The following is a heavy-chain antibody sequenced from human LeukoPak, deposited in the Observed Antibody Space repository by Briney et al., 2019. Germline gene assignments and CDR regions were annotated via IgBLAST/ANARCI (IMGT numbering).Heavy chain of an antibody. J-gene: IGHJ4*02. CDR3: ASGFWSGIPQSIFDY. CDR2: FDPEDGET. V-gene: IGHV1-24*01. CDR1: GYTLTELS. Sequence: ASVKVSCKVSGYTLTELSMHWVRQAPGKGLEWMGGFDPEDGETIYAQKFQGRVTMTEDTSTDTAYMELSSLRSEDTAVYYCASGFWSGIPQSIFDYWGQGTLVTVSS. D-gene: IGHD3-3*01.